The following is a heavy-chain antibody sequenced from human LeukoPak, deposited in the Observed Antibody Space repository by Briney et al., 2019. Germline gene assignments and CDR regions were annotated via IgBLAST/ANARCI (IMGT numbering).Heavy chain of an antibody. CDR2: IYYSGST. CDR1: GGSISSYY. Sequence: SETPSLTCTVSGGSISSYYWSWIRQPPGKGLEWIGYIYYSGSTNYNPSLKSRVTISVETSKNQFSLKLSSVTAADTAVYYCASATNLIDAFDIWGQGTMVTVSS. CDR3: ASATNLIDAFDI. D-gene: IGHD1-14*01. J-gene: IGHJ3*02. V-gene: IGHV4-59*08.